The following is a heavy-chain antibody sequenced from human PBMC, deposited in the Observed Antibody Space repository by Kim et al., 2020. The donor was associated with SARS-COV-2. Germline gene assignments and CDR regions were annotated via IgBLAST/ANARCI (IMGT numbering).Heavy chain of an antibody. D-gene: IGHD6-13*01. CDR3: ARVGIAAAVDY. V-gene: IGHV4-39*07. J-gene: IGHJ4*02. CDR2: T. Sequence: TYSNPTLKSRVTLSVDTAKNQFSLKLSSVTAADTAVYYCARVGIAAAVDYWGQGTLVTVSS.